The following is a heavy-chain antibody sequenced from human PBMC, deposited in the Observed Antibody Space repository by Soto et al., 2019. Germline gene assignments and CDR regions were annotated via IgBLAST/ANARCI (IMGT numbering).Heavy chain of an antibody. Sequence: GGSLRLSCAASGFTVSSNYMSWVRQAPGKGLEWVSVIYSGGSTYYADSVKGRFTISRDNSKNTLYLQMNSLRAEDTAVYYCARDKPIGYYYYGMDVWGQGTTVTVSS. V-gene: IGHV3-53*01. CDR3: ARDKPIGYYYYGMDV. J-gene: IGHJ6*02. CDR1: GFTVSSNY. CDR2: IYSGGST.